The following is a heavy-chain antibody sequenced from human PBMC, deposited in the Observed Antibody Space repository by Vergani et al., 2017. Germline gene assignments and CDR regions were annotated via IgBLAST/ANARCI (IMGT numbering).Heavy chain of an antibody. D-gene: IGHD4-17*01. CDR3: AINRGGHGDYAFDY. CDR2: ISSSSSYI. CDR1: GFTFSSYS. V-gene: IGHV3-21*04. Sequence: EVQLVESGGGLVKPGGSLRLSCAASGFTFSSYSMNWVRQAPGKGLEWVSSISSSSSYIYYADSVKGRFTISRDNAKNSLYLQMNSLRAEDTAVYYCAINRGGHGDYAFDYWGQGTLVTVSS. J-gene: IGHJ4*02.